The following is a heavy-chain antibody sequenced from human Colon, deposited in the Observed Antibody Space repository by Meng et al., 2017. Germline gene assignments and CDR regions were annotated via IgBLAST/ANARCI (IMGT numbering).Heavy chain of an antibody. CDR1: GFTVSSNY. D-gene: IGHD3-16*01. Sequence: VRLVGSGGGFVQPGGSLGLSCAASGFTVSSNYMSWVRQAPGKGLEWVSVIYSGGSTYYADSVKGRFTISRDNSKNTLYLQMNSLRAEDTAVYYCARELMLTFDPWGQGTLVTVSS. J-gene: IGHJ5*02. CDR2: IYSGGST. CDR3: ARELMLTFDP. V-gene: IGHV3-66*02.